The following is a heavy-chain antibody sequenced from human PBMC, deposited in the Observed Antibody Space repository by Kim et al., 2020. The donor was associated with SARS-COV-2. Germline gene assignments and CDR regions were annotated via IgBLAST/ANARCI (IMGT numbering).Heavy chain of an antibody. D-gene: IGHD3-10*01. J-gene: IGHJ5*02. Sequence: GGSLRLSCAASGFTFSSYAMSWVRQAPGQWLEWVSAISGSGGSTYYADSVTGRFTISRDNSKNTLYLQMNSLRAEDTAVHYCAKDSKAVLWFGELDWFDPLGQRSQVSVSS. CDR2: ISGSGGST. CDR1: GFTFSSYA. CDR3: AKDSKAVLWFGELDWFDP. V-gene: IGHV3-23*01.